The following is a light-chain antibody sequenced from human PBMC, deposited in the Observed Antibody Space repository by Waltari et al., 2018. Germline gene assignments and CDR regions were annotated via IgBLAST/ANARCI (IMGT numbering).Light chain of an antibody. V-gene: IGKV1-39*01. CDR1: QSISSN. CDR3: QQSYSIPVT. CDR2: AAS. J-gene: IGKJ5*01. Sequence: DIQMTQSPSSLSASVGVRVTITCRASQSISSNLIWYQQKPGKAPKLLIYAASSLQSGVPSRFSGSGSGTDFTLTISSLQPEDFATYYCQQSYSIPVTFGQGTRLEIK.